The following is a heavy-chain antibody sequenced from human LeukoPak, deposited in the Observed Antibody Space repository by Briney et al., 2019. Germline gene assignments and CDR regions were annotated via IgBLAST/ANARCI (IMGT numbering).Heavy chain of an antibody. CDR3: AKYVDTAMVYAFDI. CDR2: ISGSGGST. J-gene: IGHJ3*02. V-gene: IGHV3-23*01. Sequence: HAGGSLRLSCAASGFTFSSYAMSWVRQAPGKGLEWVSAISGSGGSTYYADSVKGRFTISRDNSKNTLYLQMNSPRAEDTAVYYCAKYVDTAMVYAFDIWGQGTMVTVSS. CDR1: GFTFSSYA. D-gene: IGHD5-18*01.